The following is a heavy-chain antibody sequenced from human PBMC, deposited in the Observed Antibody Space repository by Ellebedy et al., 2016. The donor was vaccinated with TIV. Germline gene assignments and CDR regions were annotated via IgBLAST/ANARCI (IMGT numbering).Heavy chain of an antibody. V-gene: IGHV3-30-3*01. CDR3: ARGPFTMLRGVITR. Sequence: GESLKISCAASGFTFSSHAMHWVRQAPGKGLEWVTFISYDGSRRYYADSVKGRFTLSRDNSKNTLDLRMNSLRAEDTAVYYCARGPFTMLRGVITRWGQGTLVTVSS. J-gene: IGHJ4*02. CDR1: GFTFSSHA. CDR2: ISYDGSRR. D-gene: IGHD3-10*01.